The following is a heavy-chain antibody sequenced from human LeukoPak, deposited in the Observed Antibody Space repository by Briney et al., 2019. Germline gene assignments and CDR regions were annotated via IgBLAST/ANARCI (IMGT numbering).Heavy chain of an antibody. V-gene: IGHV4-39*06. CDR1: GGSISSSSYY. Sequence: SETLSLTCTVSGGSISSSSYYWGWIRQPPGKGLEWIGSIYYSGSTYYNPSLKSRVTISVDTSKNQFPLKLSSVTAADTAVYYCARALSSSGWYYYYMDVWGKGTTVTVSS. J-gene: IGHJ6*03. D-gene: IGHD6-19*01. CDR2: IYYSGST. CDR3: ARALSSSGWYYYYMDV.